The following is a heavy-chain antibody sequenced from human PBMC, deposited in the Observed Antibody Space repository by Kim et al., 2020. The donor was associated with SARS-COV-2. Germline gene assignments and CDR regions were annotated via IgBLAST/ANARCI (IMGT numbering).Heavy chain of an antibody. J-gene: IGHJ4*02. Sequence: GGSPRLSCAASGFAVRSSYMTWFRQAPGKGLEWISFIRTGGDTYYADSVKGRFTISRDNSKNTVDLQMNSLRAEDTAVYFCAKARTTIVTYFDSWGQGTLVAVAS. CDR2: IRTGGDT. CDR3: AKARTTIVTYFDS. CDR1: GFAVRSSY. D-gene: IGHD1-7*01. V-gene: IGHV3-53*01.